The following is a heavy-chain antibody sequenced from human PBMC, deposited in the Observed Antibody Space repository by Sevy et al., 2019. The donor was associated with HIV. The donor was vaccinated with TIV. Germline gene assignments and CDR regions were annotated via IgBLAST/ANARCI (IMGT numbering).Heavy chain of an antibody. CDR2: IHYTGGT. Sequence: SETLSLTCTVSGGSFTSSDSYWSWIRQPPGEGREWIGYIHYTGGTYYNPFLKSRVAMSVDTSEKQFSLKLSFLTAADTAVYYCASKRGYNDGPFDYWGQGTLVTVSS. CDR1: GGSFTSSDSY. D-gene: IGHD5-12*01. J-gene: IGHJ4*02. CDR3: ASKRGYNDGPFDY. V-gene: IGHV4-30-4*01.